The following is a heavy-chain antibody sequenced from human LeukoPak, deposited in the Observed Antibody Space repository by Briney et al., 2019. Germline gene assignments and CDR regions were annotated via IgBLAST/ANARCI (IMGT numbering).Heavy chain of an antibody. D-gene: IGHD3-10*01. CDR2: IKQDESEK. CDR3: ARVNDYDSGSLYRPIDY. J-gene: IGHJ4*02. V-gene: IGHV3-7*01. CDR1: GFTFNNYW. Sequence: SGGSLRLSCEASGFTFNNYWMSWFRQAPGKGLEWVANIKQDESEKNYVDSVKGRFTISRDNVKNSLYLQMNSLRAEDTAVYSCARVNDYDSGSLYRPIDYWGQGTLVTVSS.